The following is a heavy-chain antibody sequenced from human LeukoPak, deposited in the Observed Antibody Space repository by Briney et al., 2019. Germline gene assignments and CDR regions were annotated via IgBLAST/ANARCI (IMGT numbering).Heavy chain of an antibody. J-gene: IGHJ4*02. V-gene: IGHV5-51*01. D-gene: IGHD3-10*01. CDR2: IYPGDSDT. Sequence: GESLKISCKGSGYSFTSYWIGWVRQMPGKGLEWMGIIYPGDSDTRYSPSFQGQVTISADKSISTAYLQWSSMKASDTAMYYCARLTLLWIGEPIPFDYWGQGNLVTVSS. CDR1: GYSFTSYW. CDR3: ARLTLLWIGEPIPFDY.